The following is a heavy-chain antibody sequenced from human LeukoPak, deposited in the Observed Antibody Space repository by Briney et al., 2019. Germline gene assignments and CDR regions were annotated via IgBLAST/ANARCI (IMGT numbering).Heavy chain of an antibody. J-gene: IGHJ3*02. Sequence: PGGSLRLSCAASGFTFSSYGMHWVRQAPGKGLEWVAVISYDGSNKYYADSVKGRFTISRDNAQNSLYLLMNSLRDEDTAVYYCARETGYAFDTWGQGTMVTVSS. CDR2: ISYDGSNK. CDR1: GFTFSSYG. V-gene: IGHV3-30*03. CDR3: ARETGYAFDT.